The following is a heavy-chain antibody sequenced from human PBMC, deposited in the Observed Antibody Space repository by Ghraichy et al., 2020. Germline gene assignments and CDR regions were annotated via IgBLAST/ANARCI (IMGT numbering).Heavy chain of an antibody. CDR2: ISSGSSTI. CDR3: ARVTYSGSYYEFDY. V-gene: IGHV3-48*02. Sequence: GGSLRLSCAASGFTFSSYSMNWVRQAPGKGLEWVSYISSGSSTIYYADSVKGRFTISRDNTKNSLYIQMNSLRDEDTAVYYCARVTYSGSYYEFDYWGQGTLVTVSS. J-gene: IGHJ4*02. CDR1: GFTFSSYS. D-gene: IGHD1-26*01.